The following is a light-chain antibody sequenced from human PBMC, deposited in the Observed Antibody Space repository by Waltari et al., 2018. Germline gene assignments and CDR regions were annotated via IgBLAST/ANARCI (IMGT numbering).Light chain of an antibody. CDR2: GAS. CDR1: QSVSSN. CDR3: QQYNNWPLS. Sequence: ETVMTQSPATLSVSPGERATLSCRASQSVSSNLAWYQQKPGQAPRLLIYGASTRATGIPARFSGSGSGTAFTLTISSLQSEDFAVYYCQQYNNWPLSFGPGTKVDIK. J-gene: IGKJ3*01. V-gene: IGKV3-15*01.